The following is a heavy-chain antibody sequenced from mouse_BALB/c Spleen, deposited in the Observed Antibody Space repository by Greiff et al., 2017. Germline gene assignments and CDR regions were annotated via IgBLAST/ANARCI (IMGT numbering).Heavy chain of an antibody. V-gene: IGHV5-17*02. CDR1: GFTFSSFG. CDR2: ISSGSSTI. D-gene: IGHD2-3*01. J-gene: IGHJ2*01. CDR3: ARAFYDGYYDY. Sequence: EVKVVESGGGLVQPGGSRKLSCAASGFTFSSFGMHWVRQAPEKGLEWVAYISSGSSTIYYADTVKGRFTISRDNPKNTLFLQMTSLRSEDTAMYYCARAFYDGYYDYWGQGTTLTVSS.